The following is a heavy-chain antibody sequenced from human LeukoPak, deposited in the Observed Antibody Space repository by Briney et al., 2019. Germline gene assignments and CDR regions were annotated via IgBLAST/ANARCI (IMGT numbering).Heavy chain of an antibody. Sequence: GGSLRLSCAASGFTFSSYWMSWVRQAPGKGLEWVANIKQDGSEKYYVDSVKGRFTISRDNAKNSLYLQMNSLRAEDTAVYYRARGGGSSGWYRGNWFDPWGQGTLVTVSS. CDR2: IKQDGSEK. CDR1: GFTFSSYW. CDR3: ARGGGSSGWYRGNWFDP. D-gene: IGHD6-19*01. J-gene: IGHJ5*02. V-gene: IGHV3-7*01.